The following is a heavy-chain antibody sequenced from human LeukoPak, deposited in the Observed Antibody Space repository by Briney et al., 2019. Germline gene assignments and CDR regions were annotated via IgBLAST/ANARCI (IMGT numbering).Heavy chain of an antibody. V-gene: IGHV1-2*04. CDR3: ARDLGYSYGTNWFDP. CDR1: GYTFTGYY. D-gene: IGHD5-18*01. Sequence: ASVKVSCKASGYTFTGYYMHWVRQAPGQGLEWMGWINPNSGGTNYAQKFQGWVTMTRDTSISTAYMELSRLRSDDTAVYYCARDLGYSYGTNWFDPWGQGTLVTVSS. CDR2: INPNSGGT. J-gene: IGHJ5*02.